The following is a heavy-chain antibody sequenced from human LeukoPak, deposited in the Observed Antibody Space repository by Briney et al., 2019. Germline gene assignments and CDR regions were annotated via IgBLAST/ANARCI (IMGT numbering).Heavy chain of an antibody. D-gene: IGHD3-3*01. CDR2: FSAYNGNT. Sequence: ASVKVSCKASGYTFTSYSFSWVRQAPGQGLEWMGWFSAYNGNTNYAQKFQGRVTMTTDTSTRTAYMELRRLRSDDTAVYYCARGLEWLTRRHNWFDPWGQGTLVIVSS. J-gene: IGHJ5*02. CDR1: GYTFTSYS. V-gene: IGHV1-18*01. CDR3: ARGLEWLTRRHNWFDP.